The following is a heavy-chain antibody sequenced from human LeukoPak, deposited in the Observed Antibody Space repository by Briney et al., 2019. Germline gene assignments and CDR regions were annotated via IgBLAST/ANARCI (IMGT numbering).Heavy chain of an antibody. J-gene: IGHJ4*02. CDR1: GITVSDNY. V-gene: IGHV3-53*01. Sequence: QPGGSLRLSCAASGITVSDNYMSWVRQTPGKGLEWVSTLYPAGDTYFADSVRGRFTISRDISENTVYLQMGSLRAEDTAVYFCARVHFPYGDFDYWGQGALVTVSS. CDR2: LYPAGDT. CDR3: ARVHFPYGDFDY. D-gene: IGHD4-17*01.